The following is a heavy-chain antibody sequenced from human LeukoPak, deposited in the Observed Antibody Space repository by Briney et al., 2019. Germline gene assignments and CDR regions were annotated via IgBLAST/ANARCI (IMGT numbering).Heavy chain of an antibody. CDR3: ARGLGYCTSTTCLLPFDY. D-gene: IGHD2-2*01. CDR2: IYSGGST. Sequence: PGGPLRLSCAASGFTVSTYYMTWVRQATGKGLECVSVIYSGGSTYHAVSVKGRFTVSRDNSKNTLYLQMNSLRAEDTAMYYCARGLGYCTSTTCLLPFDYWDQGTLVTVSS. V-gene: IGHV3-53*01. J-gene: IGHJ4*02. CDR1: GFTVSTYY.